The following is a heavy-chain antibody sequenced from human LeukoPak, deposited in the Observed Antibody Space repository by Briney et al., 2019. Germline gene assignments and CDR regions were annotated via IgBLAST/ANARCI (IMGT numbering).Heavy chain of an antibody. D-gene: IGHD5-12*01. CDR1: GDTFTSYG. CDR3: ARDRMVSYSGYDYAY. Sequence: ASVKVSCKASGDTFTSYGISWVRQAPGQGLEWMGWISAYNGNTNYAQKLQGRVTMTTDTSTSTAYMELRSLRSDDTAVYYCARDRMVSYSGYDYAYWGQGTLVTVSS. J-gene: IGHJ4*02. CDR2: ISAYNGNT. V-gene: IGHV1-18*01.